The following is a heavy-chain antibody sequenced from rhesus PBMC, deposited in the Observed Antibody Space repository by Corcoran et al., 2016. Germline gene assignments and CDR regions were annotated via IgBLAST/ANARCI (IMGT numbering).Heavy chain of an antibody. CDR1: GGSISSNY. D-gene: IGHD6-37*01. V-gene: IGHV4-173*01. CDR2: ISGRSACT. Sequence: QLQLQESGPGLVKPSETLSLTCAVSGGSISSNYWSCIRQPPRKGLEGIGRISGRSACTDYNPSLRSRVTISTGTSKNQFSLKLSSVTAADTAVYHCASLYSRGWSGWYFDLWGPGTPITISS. CDR3: ASLYSRGWSGWYFDL. J-gene: IGHJ2*01.